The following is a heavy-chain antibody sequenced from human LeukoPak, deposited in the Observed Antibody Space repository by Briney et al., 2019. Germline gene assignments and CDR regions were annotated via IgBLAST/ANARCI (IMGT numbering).Heavy chain of an antibody. CDR1: GYTFTGYY. V-gene: IGHV1-2*02. CDR3: ARDLRLYYDSSGYYYFDY. D-gene: IGHD3-22*01. CDR2: INPNSGGT. J-gene: IGHJ4*02. Sequence: ASVKVSCKASGYTFTGYYMHWVRQAPGQGLEWMGWINPNSGGTNYAQKLQGRVTMTTDTSTSTAYMELRSLRSDDTAVYYCARDLRLYYDSSGYYYFDYWGQGTLVTVSS.